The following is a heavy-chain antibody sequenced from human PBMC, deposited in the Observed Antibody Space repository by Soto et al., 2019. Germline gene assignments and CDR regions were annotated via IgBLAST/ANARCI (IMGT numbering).Heavy chain of an antibody. CDR3: ARDLVGTTYEGY. D-gene: IGHD1-7*01. J-gene: IGHJ4*02. V-gene: IGHV3-48*02. CDR2: ISSSRGAM. Sequence: EVQLVESGGGLVQPGGSLRLSCAASGFTFSSYSMSWVRQAPGQGLEWVSYISSSRGAMYYADSVKGRFTISRDNAKNSLDLQMNSLRDEDTAVYYCARDLVGTTYEGYWGQGTLVTVSS. CDR1: GFTFSSYS.